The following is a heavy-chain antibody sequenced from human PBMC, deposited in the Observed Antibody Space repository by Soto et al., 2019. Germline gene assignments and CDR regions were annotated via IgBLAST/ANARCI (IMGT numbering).Heavy chain of an antibody. V-gene: IGHV1-69*13. J-gene: IGHJ6*02. CDR3: ARVYSGSFSSLTPVYYYYGMDV. Sequence: ASVKVSCKASGGTFSSYAISWVRQAPGQGLEWMGGIIPIFGTANYAQKFQGRVTITADESTSTAYMELSSLRSEDTAVYYCARVYSGSFSSLTPVYYYYGMDVWGQGTTVTVSS. CDR2: IIPIFGTA. CDR1: GGTFSSYA. D-gene: IGHD1-26*01.